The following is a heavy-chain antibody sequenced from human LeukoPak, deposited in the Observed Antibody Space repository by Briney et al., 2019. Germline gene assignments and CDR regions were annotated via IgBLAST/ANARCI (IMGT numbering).Heavy chain of an antibody. CDR2: IYTSGST. CDR1: GGSISSYY. Sequence: KPSETLSLTCTVSGGSISSYYWSWIRQPAGKGLEWIGRIYTSGSTNYNPSLKSRVTMSVDTSKNQFSLKLSSVTAADTAVYYCARDQRQQLVREWFDPWGQGTLVTVSS. V-gene: IGHV4-4*07. CDR3: ARDQRQQLVREWFDP. D-gene: IGHD6-13*01. J-gene: IGHJ5*02.